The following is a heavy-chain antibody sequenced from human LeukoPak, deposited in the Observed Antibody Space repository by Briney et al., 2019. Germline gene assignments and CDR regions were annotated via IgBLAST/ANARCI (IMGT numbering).Heavy chain of an antibody. CDR1: GFTFSSYG. V-gene: IGHV3-7*01. CDR2: IKQDGSEK. D-gene: IGHD3-9*01. CDR3: ARGYYDILTGYGEAAFDI. J-gene: IGHJ3*02. Sequence: GGSLRLSCAASGFTFSSYGMHWVRQAPGKGLEWVANIKQDGSEKYYVDSVKGRFTISRDNAKNSLYLQMNSLRAEDTAVYYCARGYYDILTGYGEAAFDIWGQGTMVTVSS.